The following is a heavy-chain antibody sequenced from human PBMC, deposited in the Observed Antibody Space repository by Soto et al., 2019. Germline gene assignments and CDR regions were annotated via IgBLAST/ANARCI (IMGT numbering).Heavy chain of an antibody. CDR1: GFTFSKSA. Sequence: EVQLLESGGGLVQPGGSLRLSCAASGFTFSKSAMNWVRQAPGRGLEWVSTISASARNTYYADSVKARFTISRDNSKNMLYMQMNSLSAEDTAVYFCAKEIDDYYDSSHNLDAWGQGTLVTVSS. D-gene: IGHD3-22*01. CDR3: AKEIDDYYDSSHNLDA. CDR2: ISASARNT. V-gene: IGHV3-23*01. J-gene: IGHJ5*02.